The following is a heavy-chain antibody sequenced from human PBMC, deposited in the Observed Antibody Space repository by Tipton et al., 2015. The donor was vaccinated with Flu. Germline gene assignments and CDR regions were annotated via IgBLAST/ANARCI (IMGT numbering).Heavy chain of an antibody. CDR1: GGSISSGSYY. CDR2: IYYSGRT. J-gene: IGHJ3*01. D-gene: IGHD5-12*01. CDR3: ARDLRGYRGYTGGDAFDV. Sequence: TLSLTCTVSGGSISSGSYYWGWIRQPPGKGLEWIGCIYYSGRTYYNPSLKSRVTMSVDTSKNQFSLNLTSVTAADTAFYYCARDLRGYRGYTGGDAFDVWGQGTVVSVSS. V-gene: IGHV4-39*07.